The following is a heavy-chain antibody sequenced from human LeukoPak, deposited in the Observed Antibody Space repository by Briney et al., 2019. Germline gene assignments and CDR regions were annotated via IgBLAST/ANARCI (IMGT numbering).Heavy chain of an antibody. J-gene: IGHJ4*02. Sequence: GGSLRLSCAASGFTFSSYGMHWVRQAPGKGLEWVAVISYDGSNKYYADSVKGRFTISRDNSKNTLYLQMNSLRAEDTAVYYCAGGYYGLRGQGTLVTVSS. CDR3: AGGYYGL. CDR1: GFTFSSYG. CDR2: ISYDGSNK. V-gene: IGHV3-30*03. D-gene: IGHD1-26*01.